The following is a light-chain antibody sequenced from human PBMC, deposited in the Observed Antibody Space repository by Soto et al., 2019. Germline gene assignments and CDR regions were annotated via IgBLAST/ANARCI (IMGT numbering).Light chain of an antibody. J-gene: IGLJ1*01. CDR1: SSDVGGYNY. Sequence: QSALTQPASVSGSPGQSMTISCTGTSSDVGGYNYVSWYQQHPGKAPKVMIYDVSNRPSGVSNRFSGSKSGNTASLTISGLQDEDEAEYYCSSYTSSSTLGVFGTGTKLTVL. V-gene: IGLV2-14*01. CDR3: SSYTSSSTLGV. CDR2: DVS.